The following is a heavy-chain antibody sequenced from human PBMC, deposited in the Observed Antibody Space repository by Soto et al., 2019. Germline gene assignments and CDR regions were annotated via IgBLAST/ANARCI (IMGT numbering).Heavy chain of an antibody. J-gene: IGHJ5*02. V-gene: IGHV1-2*02. CDR3: ARGDFDRSGNYNAGWFAP. Sequence: QVQLVQSGAEVKKPGASVKVSCKASGYTFTAYYMHWLRQAPGQGLEWMGWINTNSGGTNYAQRLQGRVTVTNDTSISTTYMELSSVGSDDTAVYYCARGDFDRSGNYNAGWFAPWGQGTLVTVSS. CDR2: INTNSGGT. CDR1: GYTFTAYY. D-gene: IGHD3-22*01.